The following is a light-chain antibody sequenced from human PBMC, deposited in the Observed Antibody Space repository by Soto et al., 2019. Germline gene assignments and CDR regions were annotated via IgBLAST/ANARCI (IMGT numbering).Light chain of an antibody. CDR3: QHFDDSLI. CDR2: GAS. Sequence: EVVLTQSPGTLSLSPGERATLSCRASQSVDSSTLAWYQQKPGQAPRLLISGASKRATGTPDSFSGSGSGTDFTLTISRLEPEDFAVYYCQHFDDSLICGGGTKVEIK. CDR1: QSVDSST. J-gene: IGKJ4*01. V-gene: IGKV3-20*01.